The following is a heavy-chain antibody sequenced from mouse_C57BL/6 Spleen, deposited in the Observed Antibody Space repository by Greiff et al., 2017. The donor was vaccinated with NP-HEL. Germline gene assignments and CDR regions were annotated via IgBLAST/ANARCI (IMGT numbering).Heavy chain of an antibody. CDR2: IYPSDSET. CDR1: GYTFTSYW. V-gene: IGHV1-61*01. CDR3: LVTTVVARGAY. J-gene: IGHJ2*01. Sequence: VQLQQPGAELVRPGSSVKLSCKASGYTFTSYWMDWVKQRPGQGLEWIGNIYPSDSETHYNQKFKDKATLTVDKSSSTAYMQLSSLTSEDSAVYYCLVTTVVARGAYWGQGTTLTVSS. D-gene: IGHD1-1*01.